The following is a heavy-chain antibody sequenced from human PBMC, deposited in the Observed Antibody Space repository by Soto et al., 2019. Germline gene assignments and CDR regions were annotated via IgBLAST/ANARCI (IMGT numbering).Heavy chain of an antibody. CDR2: IIPIFGTA. CDR3: ARALIQSITGYCSSTSCYSYYFDY. D-gene: IGHD2-2*01. V-gene: IGHV1-69*13. J-gene: IGHJ4*02. CDR1: GGTFSSYA. Sequence: PAASVKVSCKASGGTFSSYAISWVRQAPGQGLEWMGGIIPIFGTANYAQKFQGRVTITADESTSTAYMELSSLRSEDTAVYYCARALIQSITGYCSSTSCYSYYFDYWGQGTLVTVSS.